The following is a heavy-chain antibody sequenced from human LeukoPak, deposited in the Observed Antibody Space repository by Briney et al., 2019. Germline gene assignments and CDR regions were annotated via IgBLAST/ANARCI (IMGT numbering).Heavy chain of an antibody. CDR1: GSSLSELF. CDR3: AAGRPYSLLDY. J-gene: IGHJ4*02. V-gene: IGHV1-24*01. D-gene: IGHD5-18*01. CDR2: FDVIDSET. Sequence: ASVKVSCTVSGSSLSELFLYWVRQAPGKGLEWMGGFDVIDSETFYAQKFQGRVTMTEDSSTDTAYMELSSLRSDDTAFYYCAAGRPYSLLDYWGQGTLLTVSS.